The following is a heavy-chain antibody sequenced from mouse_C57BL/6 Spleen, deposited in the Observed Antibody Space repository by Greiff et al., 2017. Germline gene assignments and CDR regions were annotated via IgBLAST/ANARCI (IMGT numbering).Heavy chain of an antibody. CDR1: GYTFTSYW. Sequence: VQLQQPGAELVKPGASVKLSCKASGYTFTSYWMQWVKQRPGQGLEWIGEIDPSDSYTNYNQKFKGKATLTVDTSSSTAYMQLSSLTSEDSAVYYCARTGLYYGNPVDYWGQGTTLTVSS. D-gene: IGHD2-1*01. J-gene: IGHJ2*01. V-gene: IGHV1-50*01. CDR2: IDPSDSYT. CDR3: ARTGLYYGNPVDY.